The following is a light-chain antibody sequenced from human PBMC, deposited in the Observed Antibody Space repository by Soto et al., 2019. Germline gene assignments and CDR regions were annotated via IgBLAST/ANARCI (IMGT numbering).Light chain of an antibody. V-gene: IGKV1-33*01. CDR3: QQYDNLPLT. Sequence: IQMTQSPSSLSASVGDRVTITCQASQDISNYLNWYQQKPGKAPKLLIYDASNLETGVPSRFSGSGSGTDFTFTISSLQTEDIATYYCQQYDNLPLTFGGGTRWISN. CDR1: QDISNY. CDR2: DAS. J-gene: IGKJ4*01.